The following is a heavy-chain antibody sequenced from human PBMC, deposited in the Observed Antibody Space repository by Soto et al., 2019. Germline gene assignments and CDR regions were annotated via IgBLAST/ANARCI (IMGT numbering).Heavy chain of an antibody. CDR2: IYYSGST. CDR1: GGSISSGDYY. Sequence: SETLSLTCTGSGGSISSGDYYWSWIRQPPGKGLEWIGYIYYSGSTYYNPSLKSRVTISVDTSKNQFSLKLSSVTAADTAVYYCARDLLYYGMDVWGQGTTVTVSS. V-gene: IGHV4-30-4*01. D-gene: IGHD2-15*01. CDR3: ARDLLYYGMDV. J-gene: IGHJ6*02.